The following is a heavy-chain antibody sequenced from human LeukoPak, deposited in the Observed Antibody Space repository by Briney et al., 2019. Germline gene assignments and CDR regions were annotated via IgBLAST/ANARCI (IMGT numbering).Heavy chain of an antibody. Sequence: TSETLSLTCTVSGGSISSYYWSWIRQPAGKGLEWIGRIYTSGSTNYNPFLKSRVTMSVDTSKSQFSLKLSSVTAADTAVYYCARDVYSGSFFRWFDPWGQGTLVTVSS. CDR3: ARDVYSGSFFRWFDP. V-gene: IGHV4-4*07. J-gene: IGHJ5*02. CDR1: GGSISSYY. CDR2: IYTSGST. D-gene: IGHD1-26*01.